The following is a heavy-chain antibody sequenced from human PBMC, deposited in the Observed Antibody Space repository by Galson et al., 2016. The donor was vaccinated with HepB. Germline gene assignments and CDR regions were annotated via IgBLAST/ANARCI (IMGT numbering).Heavy chain of an antibody. CDR1: GYTFNNYH. D-gene: IGHD3-9*01. V-gene: IGHV1-46*02. Sequence: SVKVSCKASGYTFNNYHVHWVRQAPGQGLEWIGMINPSGGNTSSAPRFQGRVTMTRDTSTSTVNMELSSLTSEDTAVYYCARDLGNYDVLTGYTLGYWGQGTLVTVSS. J-gene: IGHJ4*02. CDR2: INPSGGNT. CDR3: ARDLGNYDVLTGYTLGY.